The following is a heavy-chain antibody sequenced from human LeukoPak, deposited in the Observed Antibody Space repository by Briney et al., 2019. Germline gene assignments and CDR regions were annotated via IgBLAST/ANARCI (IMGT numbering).Heavy chain of an antibody. CDR3: AKVNPDSSGFYSPFDY. Sequence: GGSLRLSCAASGFTFSNYAMSWVRQAPGKGLEWVSVIGNSGGNTYYADSVKGRFSISRDNSKNTLYLQMNSLRAEDTAVYYCAKVNPDSSGFYSPFDYWGQGTLVTVSS. CDR1: GFTFSNYA. V-gene: IGHV3-23*01. CDR2: IGNSGGNT. J-gene: IGHJ4*02. D-gene: IGHD3-22*01.